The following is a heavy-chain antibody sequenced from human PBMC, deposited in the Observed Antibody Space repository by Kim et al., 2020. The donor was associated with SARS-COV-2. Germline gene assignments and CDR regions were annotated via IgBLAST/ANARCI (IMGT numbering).Heavy chain of an antibody. CDR2: IYYSGST. D-gene: IGHD3-16*01. V-gene: IGHV4-30-4*01. CDR1: GGSISSGDYY. J-gene: IGHJ6*03. Sequence: SETLSLTCTVSGGSISSGDYYWSWIRQPPGKGLEWIGYIYYSGSTYYNPSLKSRVTISVDTSKNQFSLKLSSVTAADTAVYYCARDGRWDYYYMDVWGKGTTVTVSS. CDR3: ARDGRWDYYYMDV.